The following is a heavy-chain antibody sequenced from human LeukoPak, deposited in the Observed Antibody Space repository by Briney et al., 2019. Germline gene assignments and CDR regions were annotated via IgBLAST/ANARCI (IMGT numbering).Heavy chain of an antibody. Sequence: SETLSLTCTVSGGSISSGDYYWSWIRQPPGKGLEWIGYIYYSGGTYYNPSLKSRVTISVDTSKNQFSLKLSSVTAADTAVYYCARGIPYYDFWSGYYYFDYWGQGTLVTVSS. J-gene: IGHJ4*02. CDR1: GGSISSGDYY. CDR2: IYYSGGT. D-gene: IGHD3-3*01. CDR3: ARGIPYYDFWSGYYYFDY. V-gene: IGHV4-30-4*01.